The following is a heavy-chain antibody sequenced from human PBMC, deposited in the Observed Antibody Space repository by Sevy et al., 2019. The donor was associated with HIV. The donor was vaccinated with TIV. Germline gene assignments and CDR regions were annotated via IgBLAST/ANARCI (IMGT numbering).Heavy chain of an antibody. CDR1: AGSISSSYY. Sequence: SETLSLTCTVSAGSISSSYYWSWIRLLPGKGLEWIGYFYYSGSIYYNPSLKSRVTISIDTSKNQFSLKLSSVTADDTAVYYCARNDYSDYYFDYWGQGSLVTVSS. CDR3: ARNDYSDYYFDY. CDR2: FYYSGSI. D-gene: IGHD2-15*01. J-gene: IGHJ4*02. V-gene: IGHV4-31*03.